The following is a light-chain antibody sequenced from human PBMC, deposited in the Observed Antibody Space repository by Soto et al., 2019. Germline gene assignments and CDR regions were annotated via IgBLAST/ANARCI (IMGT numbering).Light chain of an antibody. CDR3: YSSDDNNWV. Sequence: SYELTQPSSVSVSPGQTARITCSGDILAKKYARWFQQKAGQAPLLVIYKDSERPSRISERFSGSSSGTTVTLTISGARVDDEADYYCYSSDDNNWVFGGGTKLTVL. J-gene: IGLJ3*02. CDR2: KDS. V-gene: IGLV3-27*01. CDR1: ILAKKY.